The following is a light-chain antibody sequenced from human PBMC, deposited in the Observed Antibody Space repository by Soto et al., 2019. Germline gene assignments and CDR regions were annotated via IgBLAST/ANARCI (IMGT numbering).Light chain of an antibody. V-gene: IGKV3-20*01. J-gene: IGKJ5*01. CDR2: GAS. CDR1: QSVSSY. CDR3: QQYGSSPPIT. Sequence: EIVLTQSPPTLSLSPGERATLSCRASQSVSSYLAWYQQKPGQAPRLLIYGASSRATGIPDRFSGSGSGTDFTLTISRLEPEDFAVYYCQQYGSSPPITFGQGTRLEIK.